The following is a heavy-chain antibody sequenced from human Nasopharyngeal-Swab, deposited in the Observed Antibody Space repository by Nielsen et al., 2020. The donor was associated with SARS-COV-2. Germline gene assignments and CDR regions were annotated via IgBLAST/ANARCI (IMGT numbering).Heavy chain of an antibody. Sequence: ASVKVSCKASGYTFTSYDINWVRQATGQGLEWMGWMNPNSGNTGYAQKFQGRVTMTRNTSISTAYMELSSLRSEDTAVYYCVREPRYYDYVWGSYRYGYFDYWGQGTLVTVSS. CDR3: VREPRYYDYVWGSYRYGYFDY. CDR1: GYTFTSYD. V-gene: IGHV1-8*01. CDR2: MNPNSGNT. D-gene: IGHD3-16*02. J-gene: IGHJ4*02.